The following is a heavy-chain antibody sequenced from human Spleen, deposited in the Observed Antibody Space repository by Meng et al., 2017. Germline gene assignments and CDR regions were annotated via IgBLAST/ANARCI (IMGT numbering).Heavy chain of an antibody. CDR2: INPSGGST. J-gene: IGHJ6*02. CDR3: ARSWIQLWKSMDV. V-gene: IGHV1-46*01. Sequence: ASVKVSCKASGYTFTSYYMHWVRQAPGQGLEWMGIINPSGGSTSYARKFQGRVTMTRDTSISTAYMELSRLRSDDTAIYYCARSWIQLWKSMDVWGQGTTVTVSS. D-gene: IGHD5-18*01. CDR1: GYTFTSYY.